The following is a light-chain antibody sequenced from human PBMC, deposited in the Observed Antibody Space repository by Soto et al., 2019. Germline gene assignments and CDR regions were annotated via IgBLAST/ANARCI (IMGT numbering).Light chain of an antibody. CDR2: DAS. CDR3: QQYNTYST. Sequence: DIQMTQSPSPLSASVGDRVTITCRASQSISSWLAWYQQKPGKAPQALIYDASSLKSGVPSRFSGNGSGTEFTLTISSLQPDDFATYYCQQYNTYSTFGQGTRLEIK. V-gene: IGKV1-5*01. J-gene: IGKJ5*01. CDR1: QSISSW.